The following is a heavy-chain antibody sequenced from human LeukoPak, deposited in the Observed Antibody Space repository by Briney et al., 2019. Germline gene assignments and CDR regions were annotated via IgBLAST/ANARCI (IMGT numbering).Heavy chain of an antibody. CDR3: ATEQWLAPPPDS. V-gene: IGHV3-74*01. CDR1: GFTFSKYW. J-gene: IGHJ4*02. D-gene: IGHD6-19*01. CDR2: INTDGTVT. Sequence: PGGSLRLSCAASGFTFSKYWMLWVRQAPGKGLESVSRINTDGTVTTYADSVKGRFTVSRDNADNTMFLQMNSVRDEDTVVYYCATEQWLAPPPDSWGQGTPVTVSS.